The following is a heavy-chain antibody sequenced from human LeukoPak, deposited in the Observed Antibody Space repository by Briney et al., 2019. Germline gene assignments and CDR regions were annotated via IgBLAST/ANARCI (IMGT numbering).Heavy chain of an antibody. V-gene: IGHV4-31*03. CDR2: IYYSGST. CDR3: ARAQYYYDSSGYFFDY. D-gene: IGHD3-22*01. Sequence: PSETLSLTCTVSGGSISSGGYYWSWIRQHPGKGLEWIGYIYYSGSTYYNLSLKSRVTISVDTSKNQFSLKLSSVTAPDTAVYYWARAQYYYDSSGYFFDYWGQGTLVTVSS. J-gene: IGHJ4*02. CDR1: GGSISSGGYY.